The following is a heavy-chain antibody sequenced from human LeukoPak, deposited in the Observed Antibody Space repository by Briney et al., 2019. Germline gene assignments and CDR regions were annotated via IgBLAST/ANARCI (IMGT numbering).Heavy chain of an antibody. CDR2: IIPNGGGT. D-gene: IGHD5-24*01. CDR3: ARGQLTEIDY. CDR1: GYTFAGYY. Sequence: ASVKVSCKASGYTFAGYYMHWVRQAPGQGLEWMGWIIPNGGGTKYAQKFQGRVTVTRDTSISTAYMELSRLRSDDTAVYYCARGQLTEIDYWGQGTLVTLSS. V-gene: IGHV1-2*02. J-gene: IGHJ4*02.